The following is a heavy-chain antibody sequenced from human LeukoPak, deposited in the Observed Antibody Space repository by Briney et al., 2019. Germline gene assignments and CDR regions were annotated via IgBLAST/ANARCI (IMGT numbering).Heavy chain of an antibody. V-gene: IGHV3-48*02. CDR1: GFTFSTYG. CDR2: ISSSSSTI. D-gene: IGHD5-12*01. J-gene: IGHJ4*02. CDR3: AKSRVGYDY. Sequence: PGGSLRLSCAASGFTFSTYGMNWVRQAPGKGLEWVSYISSSSSTIYYADSVKGRFTISRDNAKNSLYLQMNRLRDEDTAVYSCAKSRVGYDYWGQGTLVTVSS.